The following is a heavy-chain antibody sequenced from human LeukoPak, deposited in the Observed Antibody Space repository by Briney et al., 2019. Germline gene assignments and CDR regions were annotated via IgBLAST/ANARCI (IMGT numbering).Heavy chain of an antibody. CDR3: ARVVDTHFDY. Sequence: GGSLRLSCAASGFTFSSYWMHWVRHAPGKGLVWVSRIKSDGSTTTYADSVKGRFTISRDNAKNTLYLQMNSLRAEDTAVYYCARVVDTHFDYWGQGTLVTVSS. CDR1: GFTFSSYW. V-gene: IGHV3-74*01. D-gene: IGHD5-18*01. CDR2: IKSDGSTT. J-gene: IGHJ4*02.